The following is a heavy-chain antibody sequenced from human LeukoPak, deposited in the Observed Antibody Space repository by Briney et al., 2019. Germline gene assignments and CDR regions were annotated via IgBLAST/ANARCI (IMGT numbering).Heavy chain of an antibody. D-gene: IGHD6-19*01. CDR2: IYYSGST. CDR3: ARVDGRGWYFSY. J-gene: IGHJ4*02. CDR1: GGSISSYY. V-gene: IGHV4-59*12. Sequence: SETLSLTCTVSGGSISSYYWSWIRQPPGKGLEWIGNIYYSGSTYYNPSLKSRVTISVDTSKNQFSLKLSSVTAADTAVYYCARVDGRGWYFSYWGQGTLVTVSS.